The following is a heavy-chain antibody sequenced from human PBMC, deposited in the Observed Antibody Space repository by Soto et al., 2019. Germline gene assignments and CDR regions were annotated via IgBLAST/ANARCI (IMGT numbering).Heavy chain of an antibody. CDR1: GFSLSTSGVG. Sequence: QITVKESGPTLVKPTQALTLTCTFSGFSLSTSGVGVGWICQPPGNALDWLALIYWDDDKRYSPSLKSTLTITKYTSKDHVVLTRTNMDPGDTATYYCAHLLGGCSSSSCSRLRFDYWGQGTLVTVSS. J-gene: IGHJ4*02. D-gene: IGHD2-2*01. CDR3: AHLLGGCSSSSCSRLRFDY. V-gene: IGHV2-5*02. CDR2: IYWDDDK.